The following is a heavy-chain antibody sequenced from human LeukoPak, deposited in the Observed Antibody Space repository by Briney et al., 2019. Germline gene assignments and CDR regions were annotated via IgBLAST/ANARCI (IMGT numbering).Heavy chain of an antibody. CDR1: GFTFSNYA. CDR3: AKAPVTTCRGAYCYPFDY. CDR2: ISDSGNT. Sequence: GGSLRLSCAASGFTFSNYAMSWVRQAPGKGLEWVSAISDSGNTYHADSVKGRFTISRDSSKNTLFLQMNRLRPEDAAVYYCAKAPVTTCRGAYCYPFDYWGQGTLVTVSS. J-gene: IGHJ4*02. D-gene: IGHD2-21*01. V-gene: IGHV3-23*01.